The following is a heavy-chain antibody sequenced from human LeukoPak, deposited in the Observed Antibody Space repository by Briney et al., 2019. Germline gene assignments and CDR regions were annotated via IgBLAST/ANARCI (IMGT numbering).Heavy chain of an antibody. CDR3: AAGAGWLIDW. CDR2: IEKDGSEI. CDR1: GFTFGDHA. V-gene: IGHV3-7*01. J-gene: IGHJ4*02. D-gene: IGHD6-19*01. Sequence: HPGRSLRLSCTASGFTFGDHAMSWVRQAPGKGMEWVAIIEKDGSEILYVDSVKGRFTISRDNAKNSLYLQMNSLRAEDTAVYYCAAGAGWLIDWWGQGTLVTVSS.